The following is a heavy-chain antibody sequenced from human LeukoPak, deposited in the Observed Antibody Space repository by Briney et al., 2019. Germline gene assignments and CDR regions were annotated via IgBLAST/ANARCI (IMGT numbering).Heavy chain of an antibody. D-gene: IGHD6-6*01. CDR3: ARSVVTAARPARVDY. Sequence: PSETLSLTCAVYGGSFSGYYWSWIRQPPGKGLEWIGEINHSGSTNYNPSLKSRVTISVDTSKNQFSLKLSSVTAADTAAYYCARSVVTAARPARVDYWGQGTLVTVSS. CDR1: GGSFSGYY. J-gene: IGHJ4*02. CDR2: INHSGST. V-gene: IGHV4-34*01.